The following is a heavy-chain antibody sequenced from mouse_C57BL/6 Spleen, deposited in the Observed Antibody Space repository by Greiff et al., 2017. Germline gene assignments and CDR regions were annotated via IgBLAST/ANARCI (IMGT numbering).Heavy chain of an antibody. CDR3: AIRGYYGRTDY. V-gene: IGHV1-69*01. D-gene: IGHD1-1*01. Sequence: QVQLQQPGAELVMPGASVKLSCKASGYTFTSYWMHWVKQRPGQGLEWIGEIDPSDSYTNYNQKFKGKSTLTVDKSSSTAYMQLSSLTSEDAAVYYCAIRGYYGRTDYGGQGTTLTVSS. CDR1: GYTFTSYW. J-gene: IGHJ2*01. CDR2: IDPSDSYT.